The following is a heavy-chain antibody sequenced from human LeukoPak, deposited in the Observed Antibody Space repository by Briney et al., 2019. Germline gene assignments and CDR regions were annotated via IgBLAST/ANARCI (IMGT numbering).Heavy chain of an antibody. J-gene: IGHJ6*02. CDR2: IIPILGIA. V-gene: IGHV1-69*04. Sequence: SVKVSCKASGGTFSSYAISWVRRAPGQGLEWMGRIIPILGIANYAQKFQGRVTITADKSTSTAYMELSSLRSEDTAVYYCARAVYYYGMDVWGQGTTVTVSS. CDR3: ARAVYYYGMDV. CDR1: GGTFSSYA.